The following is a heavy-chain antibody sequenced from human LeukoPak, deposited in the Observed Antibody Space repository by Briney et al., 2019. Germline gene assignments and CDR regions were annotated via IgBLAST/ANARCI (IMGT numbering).Heavy chain of an antibody. CDR3: ARSIVVVVAAKIGPYYFDY. V-gene: IGHV3-30*04. Sequence: PGGSLRLSCAASGFTFSSYAMHWVRQAPGKGLEWVAVISYDGSNKYYADSVKGRFTISRDNSKNTLYLQMNSLRAEDTAVYYCARSIVVVVAAKIGPYYFDYWGQGTLVTVSS. D-gene: IGHD2-15*01. CDR1: GFTFSSYA. CDR2: ISYDGSNK. J-gene: IGHJ4*02.